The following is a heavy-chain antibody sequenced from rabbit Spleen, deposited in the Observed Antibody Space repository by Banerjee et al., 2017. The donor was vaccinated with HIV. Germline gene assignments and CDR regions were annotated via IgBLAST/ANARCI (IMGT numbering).Heavy chain of an antibody. D-gene: IGHD8-1*01. J-gene: IGHJ6*01. CDR1: GLDLSSRYW. V-gene: IGHV1S45*01. CDR3: ARDTASSFSSCGMDL. CDR2: IDVAKYGTT. Sequence: QEQLEESGGDLVKPGASLTLTCKASGLDLSSRYWICWVRQAPGKGLEWIACIDVAKYGTTYYTSWAKGRFTISKTSSTTVTLQVSSLTVADTATYFCARDTASSFSSCGMDLWGQGTLVTVS.